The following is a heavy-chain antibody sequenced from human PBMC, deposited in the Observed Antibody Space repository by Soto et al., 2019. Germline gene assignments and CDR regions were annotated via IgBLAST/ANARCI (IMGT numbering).Heavy chain of an antibody. J-gene: IGHJ4*02. CDR3: AREDYYDILTGYYNSWVLDY. D-gene: IGHD3-9*01. CDR2: IWYDGSNK. V-gene: IGHV3-33*01. CDR1: GFTFSSYG. Sequence: QVQLVESGGGVVQPGRSLRLSCAASGFTFSSYGMHWVRQAPGKGLEWVAVIWYDGSNKYYADSVKGRFTISRDNSKNTLYLQMNSLRAEDTAVYYCAREDYYDILTGYYNSWVLDYWGQGTLVTVSS.